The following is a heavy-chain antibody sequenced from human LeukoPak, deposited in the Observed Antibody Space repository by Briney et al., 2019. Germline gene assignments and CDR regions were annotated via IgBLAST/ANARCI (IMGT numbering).Heavy chain of an antibody. CDR1: GGSMTSLY. V-gene: IGHV4-59*11. J-gene: IGHJ4*02. CDR3: ARGRNDNGGMFFDS. D-gene: IGHD4-23*01. CDR2: ISWRGYT. Sequence: TSETLSLTCTVSGGSMTSLYWGYIRQAPGKGLEWIGFISWRGYTSYSPALKSRVAISVDTSKSQFSLRLSSMTAADTAFYYCARGRNDNGGMFFDSWAQGTLVTVSS.